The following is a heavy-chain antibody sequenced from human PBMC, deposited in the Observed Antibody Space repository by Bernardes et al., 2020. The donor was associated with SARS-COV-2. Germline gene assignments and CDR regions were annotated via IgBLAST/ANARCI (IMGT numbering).Heavy chain of an antibody. D-gene: IGHD2-2*01. V-gene: IGHV3-74*01. CDR2: INSDGSST. CDR3: AREPLDIVVVPAAMGSSDYYGMDV. CDR1: GFTFSSYW. J-gene: IGHJ6*02. Sequence: GGSLRLSCAASGFTFSSYWMHWVRQAPGKGLVWVSRINSDGSSTSYADSVKGRFTISRDNAKNTLYLQMNSLRAEDTAVYYCAREPLDIVVVPAAMGSSDYYGMDVWGQGTTVTVSS.